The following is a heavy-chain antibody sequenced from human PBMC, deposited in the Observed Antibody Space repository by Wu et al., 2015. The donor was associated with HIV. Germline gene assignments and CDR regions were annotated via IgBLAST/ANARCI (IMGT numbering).Heavy chain of an antibody. D-gene: IGHD1-7*01. CDR1: GYTFTGYY. V-gene: IGHV1-2*02. J-gene: IGHJ4*02. CDR3: ARSASRAVTGTRVMRTYYFDY. Sequence: QVQLVQSGAEVKKPGASVKVSCKASGYTFTGYYMHWVRQAPGQGLEWMGWINPNSGGTNYAQKFQGRVTMTRDTSISTAYMELSRLRSDDTAVYYCARSASRAVTGTRVMRTYYFDYWGQGTLVTVSS. CDR2: INPNSGGT.